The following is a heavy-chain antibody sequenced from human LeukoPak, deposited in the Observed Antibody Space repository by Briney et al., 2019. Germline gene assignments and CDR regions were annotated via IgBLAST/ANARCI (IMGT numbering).Heavy chain of an antibody. CDR2: ISGFGGST. CDR1: GFTFSSYA. CDR3: AKELGYCSSTSCLIAYYYYGMDV. J-gene: IGHJ6*02. V-gene: IGHV3-23*01. Sequence: GGSLRLSCAASGFTFSSYAMTWVRQAPGKGLEWVSGISGFGGSTFYADSVKGRFTISRDNSKNTLYLQMNSLRAEDTAVYYCAKELGYCSSTSCLIAYYYYGMDVWGQGTTVTVSS. D-gene: IGHD2-2*01.